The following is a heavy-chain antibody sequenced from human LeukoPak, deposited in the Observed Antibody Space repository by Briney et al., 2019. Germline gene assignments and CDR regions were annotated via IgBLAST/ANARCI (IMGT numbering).Heavy chain of an antibody. D-gene: IGHD5-18*01. CDR1: GYSISSGYY. V-gene: IGHV4-38-2*02. J-gene: IGHJ6*03. Sequence: PSETLSLTCTVSGYSISSGYYWGWIRQPPGKGLEWIGSIYHSGSTYYNPSLKSRVTISVDTSKNQFSLKLSSVTAADTAVYYCAREGYSYGLGYYYYYMDVWGKGTTVTVSS. CDR2: IYHSGST. CDR3: AREGYSYGLGYYYYYMDV.